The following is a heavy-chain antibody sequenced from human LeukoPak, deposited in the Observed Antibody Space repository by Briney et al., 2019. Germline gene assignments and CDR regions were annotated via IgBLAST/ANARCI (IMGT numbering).Heavy chain of an antibody. Sequence: ASVKVSCKASGYTFTSYYMHWVRQAPGQGLEWMGIINPSGGSTSYAQKFQGRVTMTRDTSTSTVYMELSSLRSEDTAVYYCARDLVGGSYQAEYFQHWGQGTLVTVSS. J-gene: IGHJ1*01. CDR1: GYTFTSYY. V-gene: IGHV1-46*01. D-gene: IGHD1-26*01. CDR2: INPSGGST. CDR3: ARDLVGGSYQAEYFQH.